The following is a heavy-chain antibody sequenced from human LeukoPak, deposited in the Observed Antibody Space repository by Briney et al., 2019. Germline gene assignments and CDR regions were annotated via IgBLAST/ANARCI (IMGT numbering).Heavy chain of an antibody. CDR2: IYSGGST. J-gene: IGHJ6*02. CDR3: ARDLYYYGMDV. V-gene: IGHV3-53*01. CDR1: GFTVSSNY. Sequence: GGSLRLSCAASGFTVSSNYMSWVRQAPGKGLEWVSVIYSGGSTYYADSVKGRFTISRDNSKNTLYLQMNSLRAEDTAVYYCARDLYYYGMDVWGQGTTVTVSS.